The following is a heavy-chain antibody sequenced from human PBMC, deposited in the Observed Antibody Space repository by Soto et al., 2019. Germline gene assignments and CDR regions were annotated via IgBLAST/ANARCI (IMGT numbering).Heavy chain of an antibody. V-gene: IGHV3-7*05. CDR3: ARDPLRRDGYNSLDY. CDR1: GFICSNDW. Sequence: GGSLRLSCAASGFICSNDWMSWVRQSPGKGLEWVANIKEDGGEGYYVDSVKGRFTISRDNAKNSLYLQMNSLRVEDTAVYYCARDPLRRDGYNSLDYWGQGTLVTSPQ. CDR2: IKEDGGEG. J-gene: IGHJ4*02. D-gene: IGHD5-12*01.